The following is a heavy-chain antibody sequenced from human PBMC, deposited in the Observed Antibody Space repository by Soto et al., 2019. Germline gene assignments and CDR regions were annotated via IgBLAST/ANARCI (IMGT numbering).Heavy chain of an antibody. CDR3: ASSSDYGLDV. CDR1: GGTFSSYG. J-gene: IGHJ6*02. Sequence: GASVKVSWKASGGTFSSYGISWGRQAPGQGLEWMGGIIPIVGTANYAQKFQGRVTITADESTSTAYMELSSLRSEDTAVYYCASSSDYGLDVWGQGTTVTVSS. CDR2: IIPIVGTA. D-gene: IGHD3-10*01. V-gene: IGHV1-69*13.